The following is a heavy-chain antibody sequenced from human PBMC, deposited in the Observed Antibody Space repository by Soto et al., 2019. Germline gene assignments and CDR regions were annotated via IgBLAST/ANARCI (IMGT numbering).Heavy chain of an antibody. CDR1: GGSISSAAYC. V-gene: IGHV4-30-4*01. CDR3: ARGPSGNKIDY. CDR2: IYDGGTT. Sequence: PSETLSLTCTVSGGSISSAAYCWSWIRQSPDKGLEWIGHIYDGGTTYSSPSLKGRVNISADTSETQFSLKLSSVSAADTAVYYCARGPSGNKIDYWGQGIQVTVSS. J-gene: IGHJ4*02. D-gene: IGHD1-1*01.